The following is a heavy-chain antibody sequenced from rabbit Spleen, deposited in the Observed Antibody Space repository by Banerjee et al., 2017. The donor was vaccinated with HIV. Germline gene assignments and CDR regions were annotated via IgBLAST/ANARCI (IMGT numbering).Heavy chain of an antibody. Sequence: QEQLVESGGGLVQPEGSLTLTCTASGFSFSSYYYMGWVRQAPGKGLEWIGCTATWSTSTYYASWAKGRFTISKTSSTTVTLQMTSLTAADTATYFCARCGSGSAYGAFDLWGPGTLVTVS. J-gene: IGHJ2*01. CDR3: ARCGSGSAYGAFDL. D-gene: IGHD6-1*01. CDR1: GFSFSSYYY. CDR2: TATWSTST. V-gene: IGHV1S45*01.